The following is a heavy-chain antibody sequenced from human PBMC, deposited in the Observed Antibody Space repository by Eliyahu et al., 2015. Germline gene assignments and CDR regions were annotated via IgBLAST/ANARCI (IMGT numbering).Heavy chain of an antibody. V-gene: IGHV3-23*01. CDR1: GFTXSTYA. D-gene: IGHD1-26*01. CDR3: APRNSGXYYDY. Sequence: EVQLLESGGGLVQPGGSLXLSCAASGFTXSTYAMSXVRQAPGKGLEGVAAISASGGNTYYADSVKGRFTISRDNSKSTLYLQMNSLRAEDTAVYYCAPRNSGXYYDYWGQGTQVTVSS. CDR2: ISASGGNT. J-gene: IGHJ4*02.